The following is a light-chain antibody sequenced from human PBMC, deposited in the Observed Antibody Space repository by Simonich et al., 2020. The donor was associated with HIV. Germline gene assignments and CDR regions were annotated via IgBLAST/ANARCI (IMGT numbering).Light chain of an antibody. CDR2: EVS. CDR3: NSYAGSNNVV. J-gene: IGLJ2*01. CDR1: SSDVGGYNY. Sequence: QSALTQPPSASGSPGQSVTISCTGTSSDVGGYNYVSWYQQHPGKAPKLLIYEVSTRPSGVPDRFSCSKSCNTASLTVSGLQAEDEADYYCNSYAGSNNVVFGGGTKLTVL. V-gene: IGLV2-8*01.